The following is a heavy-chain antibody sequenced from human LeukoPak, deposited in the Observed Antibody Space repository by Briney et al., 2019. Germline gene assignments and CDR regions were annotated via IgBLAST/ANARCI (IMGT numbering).Heavy chain of an antibody. Sequence: PGGSLRLSCAFSGLTISSYAMTWVRQAPGKGLEWVSAVSGGGGSTYYADSVRGRFTISRDNSKNTLYPQMNSLKAEDTAVYYCASDGAKFGALTYYYYYMDVWGKGTTVTVSS. CDR1: GLTISSYA. CDR3: ASDGAKFGALTYYYYYMDV. CDR2: VSGGGGST. V-gene: IGHV3-23*01. J-gene: IGHJ6*03. D-gene: IGHD3-10*01.